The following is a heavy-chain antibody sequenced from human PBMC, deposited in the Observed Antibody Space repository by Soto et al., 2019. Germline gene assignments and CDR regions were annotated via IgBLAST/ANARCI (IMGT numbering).Heavy chain of an antibody. CDR3: ARVGYNWNSDRYRYFDL. D-gene: IGHD1-7*01. CDR2: ISSSGSTI. V-gene: IGHV3-48*03. J-gene: IGHJ2*01. Sequence: EVQLVESGGGLVQPGGSLRLSCAASGFTFSSYEMNWVRQAPGKGLEWVSYISSSGSTIYYADSVKGRFTISRDNAKNSLYLQMNSLRAEDTAVYYCARVGYNWNSDRYRYFDLWGRGTLVTVSS. CDR1: GFTFSSYE.